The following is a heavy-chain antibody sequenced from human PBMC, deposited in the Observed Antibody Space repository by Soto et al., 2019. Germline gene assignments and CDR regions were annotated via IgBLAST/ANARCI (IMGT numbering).Heavy chain of an antibody. CDR1: GYTFTNSG. CDR2: ISTDNGNT. Sequence: ASVKVSCKASGYTFTNSGISWVRRAPGEGLEWMGWISTDNGNTNYAQHLQGRVSMTTDTSTSTAYMDLTSLRSDDTAVYYCARDQGITTSGVYSMYYSAMDMWGQGTLVTVSS. J-gene: IGHJ4*02. V-gene: IGHV1-18*01. D-gene: IGHD3-3*01. CDR3: ARDQGITTSGVYSMYYSAMDM.